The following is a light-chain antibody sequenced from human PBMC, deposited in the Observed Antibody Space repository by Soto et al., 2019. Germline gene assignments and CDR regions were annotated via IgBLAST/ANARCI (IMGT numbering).Light chain of an antibody. CDR3: SSYTTTSTRV. CDR1: SSDVGGSNY. V-gene: IGLV2-14*01. J-gene: IGLJ2*01. Sequence: QPVLTQPASVSGSPGQSITISCTGTSSDVGGSNYVSWYQQHPGKAPKLMIYEVTNRPSGISNRFSGSKSGNTASLTISGLQAEDEADYYCSSYTTTSTRVFGGGTKLTVL. CDR2: EVT.